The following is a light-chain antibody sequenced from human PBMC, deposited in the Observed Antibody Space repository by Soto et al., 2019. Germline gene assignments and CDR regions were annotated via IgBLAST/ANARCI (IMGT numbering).Light chain of an antibody. CDR2: LAS. V-gene: IGKV2-28*01. CDR1: QSLLHRNGYSS. J-gene: IGKJ2*01. Sequence: DIVMTQSPLSLPVSPGEPASISCRSSQSLLHRNGYSSLDWYLQKPGQSPRLLIYLASTRASGVPDKFSASGSVTVFTLKISRVEAEDVGIYYCMQALQTPYSVGQGTKLEI. CDR3: MQALQTPYS.